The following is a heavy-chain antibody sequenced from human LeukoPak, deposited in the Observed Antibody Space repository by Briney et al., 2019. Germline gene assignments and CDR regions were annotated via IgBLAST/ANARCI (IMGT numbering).Heavy chain of an antibody. CDR3: ARGSNDFWSGYYNWFDP. V-gene: IGHV4-4*07. CDR1: GGSISSYY. CDR2: IYISGST. Sequence: SETLSLTCTVSGGSISSYYWSWIRQPAGKGLEWIGRIYISGSTNYNPSLKSRVTMSVDTSKNQFSLKLSSVTAADTAVYYCARGSNDFWSGYYNWFDPWGQGTLVTVSS. D-gene: IGHD3-3*01. J-gene: IGHJ5*02.